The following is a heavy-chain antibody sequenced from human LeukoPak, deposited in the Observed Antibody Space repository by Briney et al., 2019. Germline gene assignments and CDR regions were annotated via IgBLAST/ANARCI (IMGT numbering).Heavy chain of an antibody. CDR2: IYSDNT. CDR3: ARGSKSYGDYIRSRIHYFDY. D-gene: IGHD4-17*01. V-gene: IGHV3-66*03. J-gene: IGHJ4*02. CDR1: GFTVSSNY. Sequence: GSLRLSCTVSGFTVSSNYMSWVRQAPGKGLEWVSFIYSDNTHYADSVKGRFTISRDTSKNTLYLQMNSLRAEDTAVYYCARGSKSYGDYIRSRIHYFDYWGQGTLGTVSS.